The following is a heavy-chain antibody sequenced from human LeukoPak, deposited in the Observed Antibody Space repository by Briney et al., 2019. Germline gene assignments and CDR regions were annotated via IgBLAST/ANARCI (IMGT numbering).Heavy chain of an antibody. CDR2: IRSGGSPI. J-gene: IGHJ4*02. CDR1: GFTFSSYG. CDR3: VRDPDALDY. V-gene: IGHV3-48*02. Sequence: QPGRSLRLSCAASGFTFSSYGMHWVRQAPGKGLEWVSYIRSGGSPIYYADSVRGRFTISRDNAKNSLYLQMNSLRDEDTAVYYCVRDPDALDYWGQGTLVTVSS.